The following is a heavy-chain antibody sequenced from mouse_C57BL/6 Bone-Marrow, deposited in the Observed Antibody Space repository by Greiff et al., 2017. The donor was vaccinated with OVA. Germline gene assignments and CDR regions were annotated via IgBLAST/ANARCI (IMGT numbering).Heavy chain of an antibody. D-gene: IGHD1-1*01. CDR1: GYTFTDYE. Sequence: QVQLQQSGAELVRPGASVTLSCKASGYTFTDYEMHWVKQTPVHGLEWIGAIDPETGGTAYNQKFKGKAILTADKSSSTAYMELRSLTSEDSAVYYCTNYYYGSSFPDWGQGTTLTVSS. V-gene: IGHV1-15*01. J-gene: IGHJ2*01. CDR3: TNYYYGSSFPD. CDR2: IDPETGGT.